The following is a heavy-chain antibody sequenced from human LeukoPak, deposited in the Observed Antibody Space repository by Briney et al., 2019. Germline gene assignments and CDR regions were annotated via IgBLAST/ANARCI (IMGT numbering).Heavy chain of an antibody. J-gene: IGHJ4*02. CDR2: ISGSGGST. D-gene: IGHD1-26*01. V-gene: IGHV3-23*01. CDR1: GFTFSSYA. CDR3: ANQYCGSYSARNDY. Sequence: GGSLRLSCAASGFTFSSYAMSWVRQAPGKGLEWVSAISGSGGSTYYADSVKGRFTISRDNSKNTLYLQMNSLRAEDTAVYYCANQYCGSYSARNDYWGQGTLVTVSS.